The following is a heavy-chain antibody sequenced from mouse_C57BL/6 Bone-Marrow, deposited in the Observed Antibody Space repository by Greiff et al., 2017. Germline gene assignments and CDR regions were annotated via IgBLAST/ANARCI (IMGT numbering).Heavy chain of an antibody. D-gene: IGHD4-1*02. V-gene: IGHV1-81*01. CDR2: IYPRSGNT. CDR3: AQLVLAY. Sequence: VKLMESGAELARPGASVKLSCKASGYTFTSYGISWVKQRTGQGLEWIGEIYPRSGNTYYNEKFKGKATLTADKSSSTAYMELRSLTSEDSAVYFCAQLVLAYWGQGTLVTVSA. J-gene: IGHJ3*01. CDR1: GYTFTSYG.